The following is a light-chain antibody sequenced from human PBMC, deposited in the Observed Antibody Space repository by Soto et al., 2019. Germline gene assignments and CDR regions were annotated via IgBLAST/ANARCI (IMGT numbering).Light chain of an antibody. CDR1: QSVSSY. J-gene: IGKJ5*01. CDR2: DAS. V-gene: IGKV3-11*01. Sequence: EIVLTQSPATLSLSPGETATLCCRASQSVSSYLAWYQQKPGQAPRLLIYDASNRATGIPARFSGSGSGTEFTLTISSLQSEDFAVYYCQQYNNWPPITFGQGTRLEIK. CDR3: QQYNNWPPIT.